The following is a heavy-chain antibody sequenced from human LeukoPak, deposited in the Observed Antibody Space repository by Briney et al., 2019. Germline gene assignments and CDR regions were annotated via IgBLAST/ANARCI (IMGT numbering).Heavy chain of an antibody. Sequence: QPGGSLRLSCAASGFTFSGYAMHWVRQAPGKGLEWVAGISYDGTNTYYADSVKGRFTISRDNSKNTLYLQMDSLRAEDTAVYYCGSPVEMAPIAPPWGVFDIWGQGTIVTVSA. CDR3: GSPVEMAPIAPPWGVFDI. CDR2: ISYDGTNT. V-gene: IGHV3-30-3*01. CDR1: GFTFSGYA. D-gene: IGHD5-24*01. J-gene: IGHJ3*02.